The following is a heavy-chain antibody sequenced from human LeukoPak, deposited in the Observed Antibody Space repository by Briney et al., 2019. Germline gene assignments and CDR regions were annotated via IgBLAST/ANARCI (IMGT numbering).Heavy chain of an antibody. CDR3: ASGGGPQPYYFDN. D-gene: IGHD4-23*01. CDR1: GGSFSGYY. Sequence: PSETLSLTCAVYGGSFSGYYWSWIRQPPGKGLEWIGEINHSGSTNYNPSLKSRVTISVDTSKNQFSLKLSSVTAADTAVYYCASGGGPQPYYFDNWGQGTLVTVSS. CDR2: INHSGST. J-gene: IGHJ4*02. V-gene: IGHV4-34*01.